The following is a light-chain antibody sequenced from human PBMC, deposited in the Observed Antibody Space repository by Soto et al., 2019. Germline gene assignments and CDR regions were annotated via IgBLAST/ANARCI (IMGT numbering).Light chain of an antibody. J-gene: IGKJ1*01. V-gene: IGKV1-5*03. CDR1: QSLNSW. CDR3: QHYIGYSGM. Sequence: DIQMTQSPSTLSASVGDRVTITCRARQSLNSWLAWYQHKPGKAPKLLIHKASILASGVPSRFSGSDSGAEFTLTISSLQPDDFATYYCQHYIGYSGMFGQGTKVDIK. CDR2: KAS.